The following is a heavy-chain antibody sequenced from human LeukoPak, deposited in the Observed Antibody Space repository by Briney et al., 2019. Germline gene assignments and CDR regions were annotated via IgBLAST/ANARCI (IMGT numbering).Heavy chain of an antibody. J-gene: IGHJ6*02. Sequence: GGSLRLSCAASGFTFSSYAMSWVRQAPGKGLEWVANIKQDGSEKYYVDSVKGRFTISRDNAKNSLYLQMNSLRAEDTAVYYCARGSRRYSRYYYYGMDVWGQGTTVTVSS. D-gene: IGHD2-15*01. CDR2: IKQDGSEK. CDR3: ARGSRRYSRYYYYGMDV. V-gene: IGHV3-7*01. CDR1: GFTFSSYA.